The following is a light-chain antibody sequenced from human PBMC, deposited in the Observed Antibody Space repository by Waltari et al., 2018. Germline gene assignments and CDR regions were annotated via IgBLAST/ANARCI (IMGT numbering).Light chain of an antibody. V-gene: IGKV2-28*01. CDR3: MQSLRALWT. CDR2: LGS. CDR1: QSLLHSNGYNS. J-gene: IGKJ1*01. Sequence: DIVVTQSPLSLPVTPGEPASISCRSSQSLLHSNGYNSVDWYLQKPGQSPQLLIYLGSNRASGVPDRFSGSGSGTDFTLKISRVEAEDVGVYYCMQSLRALWTFGQGTKVEIK.